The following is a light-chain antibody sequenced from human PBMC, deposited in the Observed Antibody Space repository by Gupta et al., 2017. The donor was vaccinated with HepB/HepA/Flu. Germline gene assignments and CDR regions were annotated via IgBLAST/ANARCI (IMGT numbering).Light chain of an antibody. CDR2: EDN. V-gene: IGLV1-51*02. J-gene: IGLJ2*01. Sequence: QSVLTQPPSMSAALGQKVTISGSGSSSNIGNNYVSWYPQLPGSAPKLLIYEDNKRPSGIPDRFSGSKSGTSATLCITVLQTGDEADYYCGTLDSSLSAAVFGGGTELTVL. CDR3: GTLDSSLSAAV. CDR1: SSNIGNNY.